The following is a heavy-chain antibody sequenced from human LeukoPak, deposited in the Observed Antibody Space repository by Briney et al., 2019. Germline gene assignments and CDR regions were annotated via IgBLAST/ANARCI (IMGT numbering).Heavy chain of an antibody. V-gene: IGHV3-23*01. CDR2: ISGSGGST. D-gene: IGHD4/OR15-4a*01. J-gene: IGHJ3*02. CDR1: GVTFSSSA. CDR3: AKTPQGAGI. Sequence: GGSLRLSCAASGVTFSSSAMSWVRQAPGKGLEWVSAISGSGGSTYYADSVKGQFTISRDNSKNTLYLQMNSLRAEDTAVYYCAKTPQGAGIWGQGTMVTVSS.